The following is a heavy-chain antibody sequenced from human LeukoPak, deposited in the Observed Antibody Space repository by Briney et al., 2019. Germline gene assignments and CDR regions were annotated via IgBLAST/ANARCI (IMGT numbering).Heavy chain of an antibody. D-gene: IGHD6-13*01. CDR2: IIPIFGTA. V-gene: IGHV1-69*05. CDR1: GGTFSSYA. CDR3: ASGLTAGTKGWFDP. Sequence: GASVKVSCKTSGGTFSSYAISWVRQAPGQGLEWMGGIIPIFGTANYAQKFQGRVTITTDESTSTAYMELSSLRSEDTAVYYCASGLTAGTKGWFDPWGQGTLVTVSS. J-gene: IGHJ5*02.